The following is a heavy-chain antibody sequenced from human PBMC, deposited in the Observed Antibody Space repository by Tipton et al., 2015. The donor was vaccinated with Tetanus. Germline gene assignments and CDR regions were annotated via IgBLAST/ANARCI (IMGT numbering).Heavy chain of an antibody. CDR1: GASMTSSYYY. CDR2: IYYRGST. J-gene: IGHJ4*02. V-gene: IGHV4-39*01. D-gene: IGHD4-23*01. CDR3: ARYKTSLVTPGKYFDS. Sequence: TLSLTCSVSGASMTSSYYYWGWIRQPPGKGLEWIGNIYYRGSTYYSPSLRSRVVMSIDTSKNQFSLSLRSMTAADTAVYFCARYKTSLVTPGKYFDSWGQGALVTVSS.